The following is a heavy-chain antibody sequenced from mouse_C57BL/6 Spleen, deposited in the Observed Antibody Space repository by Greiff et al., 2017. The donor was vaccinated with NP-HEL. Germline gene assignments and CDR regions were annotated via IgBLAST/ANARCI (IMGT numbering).Heavy chain of an antibody. CDR3: ALSFITTVVATDYAMDY. J-gene: IGHJ4*01. D-gene: IGHD1-1*01. CDR1: GYSFTGYY. Sequence: EVQLQQSGPELVKPGASVKISCKASGYSFTGYYMNWVKQSPEKSLEWIGEINPSTGGTTYNQKFKAKATLTVDKSSSTAYMQLKSLTSEDSAVYYCALSFITTVVATDYAMDYWGQGTSVTVSS. V-gene: IGHV1-42*01. CDR2: INPSTGGT.